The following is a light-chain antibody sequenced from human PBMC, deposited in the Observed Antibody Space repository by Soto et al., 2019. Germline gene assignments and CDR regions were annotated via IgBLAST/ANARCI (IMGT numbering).Light chain of an antibody. V-gene: IGKV1-39*01. CDR1: QSISSY. Sequence: DIQMTQSPSSLSASVGDRVTITCRASQSISSYLNWYQQKPGKAPKLLIYAASSLQSGVPSRFSGSGSGTDFTLTISSLQPEDFATYYCQQSYSTPSTFGGGTKVELK. CDR2: AAS. CDR3: QQSYSTPST. J-gene: IGKJ4*01.